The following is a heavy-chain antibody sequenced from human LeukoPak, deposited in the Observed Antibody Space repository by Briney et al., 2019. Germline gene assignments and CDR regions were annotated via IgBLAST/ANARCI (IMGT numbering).Heavy chain of an antibody. V-gene: IGHV1-69*05. CDR2: IIPIFGTA. CDR1: GGTFSSYA. D-gene: IGHD6-6*01. J-gene: IGHJ6*03. Sequence: ASVKVSCKASGGTFSSYAISWVRQAPGQGLEWMGGIIPIFGTANYAQKFQGRVTITTDESTSTAYLELSSLRSEDTAVYYCASIAARQNYYYYYMDVRGKGTTVTVSS. CDR3: ASIAARQNYYYYYMDV.